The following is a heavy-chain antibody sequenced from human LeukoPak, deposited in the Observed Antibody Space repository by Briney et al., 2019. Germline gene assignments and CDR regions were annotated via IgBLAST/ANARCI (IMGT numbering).Heavy chain of an antibody. CDR2: IYSGGST. V-gene: IGHV3-53*01. D-gene: IGHD2-2*01. J-gene: IGHJ4*02. CDR3: ARGLSSTSSWATVPDY. CDR1: GFTVSSNY. Sequence: GGSLRLSCAASGFTVSSNYMSWVRQAPGKGLEWVSVIYSGGSTYYADSVKGRFTISRDNSKNTLYLQMNSLRAEDTAVYYCARGLSSTSSWATVPDYWGQGTLVTVSS.